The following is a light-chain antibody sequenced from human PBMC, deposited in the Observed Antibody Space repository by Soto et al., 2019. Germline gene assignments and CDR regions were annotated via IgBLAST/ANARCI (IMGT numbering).Light chain of an antibody. CDR3: HQRSTWPFT. V-gene: IGKV3-11*01. CDR1: QSISSY. CDR2: DAS. J-gene: IGKJ3*01. Sequence: EIVLTQSPATLSLSPGARATLSCRASQSISSYLAWYQQKPDQAPRLLIYDASNRATGIPARFSGSGSGTDFTLTISSLEPEDFAVYYCHQRSTWPFTFGPGTKVDIK.